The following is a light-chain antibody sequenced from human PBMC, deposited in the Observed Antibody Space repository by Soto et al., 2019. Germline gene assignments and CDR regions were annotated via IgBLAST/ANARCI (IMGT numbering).Light chain of an antibody. Sequence: EIVLTQSPGTLSSSPGERATLSCRASQTVTSNYLAWYQQKPGQAPRLLVYGASSRATGISDRFSGSGSGTDFTLTTSRLEPEDFAVYYCQQYGSSSWTFGQGTKVDIK. CDR2: GAS. V-gene: IGKV3-20*01. CDR3: QQYGSSSWT. CDR1: QTVTSNY. J-gene: IGKJ1*01.